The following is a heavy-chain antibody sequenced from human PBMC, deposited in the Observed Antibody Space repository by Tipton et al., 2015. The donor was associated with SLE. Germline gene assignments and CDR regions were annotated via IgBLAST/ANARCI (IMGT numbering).Heavy chain of an antibody. CDR3: ARRRVGADDAFDI. V-gene: IGHV4-34*01. CDR2: INHSGST. D-gene: IGHD1-26*01. J-gene: IGHJ3*02. CDR1: GGSFSGYY. Sequence: TLFLTCAVYGGSFSGYYWSWIRQPPGKGLEWIGEINHSGSTNYNPSLKSRVTISVDTSKNQFSLKLSSVTAADTAVYYCARRRVGADDAFDIWGQGTMVTVSS.